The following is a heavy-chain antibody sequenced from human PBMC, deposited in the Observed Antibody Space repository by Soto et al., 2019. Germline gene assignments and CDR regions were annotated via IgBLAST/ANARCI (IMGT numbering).Heavy chain of an antibody. CDR2: IYPGDSDT. CDR1: GYSFTSYW. J-gene: IGHJ4*02. D-gene: IGHD3-9*01. V-gene: IGHV5-51*01. CDR3: ARRHREYYDILTGYYYFDY. Sequence: GESLKISCKGSGYSFTSYWIGWVRQMPGKGLEWMGIIYPGDSDTRYSPSFQGQVTISADKSISTAYLQWSSLKASDTAMYYCARRHREYYDILTGYYYFDYWGQGTLVTVSS.